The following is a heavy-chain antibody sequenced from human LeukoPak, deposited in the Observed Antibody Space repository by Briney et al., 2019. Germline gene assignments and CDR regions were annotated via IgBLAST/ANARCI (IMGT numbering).Heavy chain of an antibody. Sequence: PSETLSLTCTVSGGSISSYYWSWIRQPPGKGLEWIGYIYYSGSTNYNPSLKSRVTISVDTSKNQFSLKLSSVTAADTAVYYCARGRHYYGSGYYMDVWGKGTTVTVSS. J-gene: IGHJ6*03. CDR2: IYYSGST. CDR3: ARGRHYYGSGYYMDV. CDR1: GGSISSYY. D-gene: IGHD3-10*01. V-gene: IGHV4-59*01.